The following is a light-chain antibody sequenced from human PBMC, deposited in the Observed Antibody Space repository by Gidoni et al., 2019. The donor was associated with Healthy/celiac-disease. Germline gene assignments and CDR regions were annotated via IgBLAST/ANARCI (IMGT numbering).Light chain of an antibody. CDR3: QQYGSSPSYT. V-gene: IGKV3-20*01. CDR2: GAS. J-gene: IGKJ2*01. CDR1: QSVSSSY. Sequence: IVLTQSPGTLSLSPGERATLSCRASQSVSSSYLAWYQQKPGQAPRLLIYGASSRATGIPDRFSGSGSGTDFTLTISRLEPEDFAVYYCQQYGSSPSYTFGQGTKLESK.